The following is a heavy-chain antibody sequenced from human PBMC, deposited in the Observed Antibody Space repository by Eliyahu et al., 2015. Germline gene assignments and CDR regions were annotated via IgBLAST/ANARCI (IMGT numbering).Heavy chain of an antibody. D-gene: IGHD1-26*01. CDR1: GFTFVSAA. V-gene: IGHV1-58*01. CDR3: AAEMLGALDY. Sequence: QIQLVQSGPEVTKPGTSVKVSCRASGFTFVSAAVHWVRQAPGQRLEWIGWIAVGSGNTRYSRDFFSRVTITRDMSTSTAYMESNTLNSGDTAVYYCAAEMLGALDYWGQGSLVTVSS. CDR2: IAVGSGNT. J-gene: IGHJ4*02.